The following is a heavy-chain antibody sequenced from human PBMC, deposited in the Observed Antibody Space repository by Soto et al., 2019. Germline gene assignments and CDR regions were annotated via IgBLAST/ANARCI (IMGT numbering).Heavy chain of an antibody. D-gene: IGHD3-9*01. CDR3: ARKPIYHFFAGYYSVDY. CDR2: IYYSGST. J-gene: IGHJ4*02. Sequence: TSETLSLTCTVSGGSISSGAYHWSWIRQHPEKGLEWIGYIYYSGSTYYNPSLKSRVDISVATSKNQFSLKLSSVTAADTAVYYCARKPIYHFFAGYYSVDYWGQGTLVTVSS. V-gene: IGHV4-31*03. CDR1: GGSISSGAYH.